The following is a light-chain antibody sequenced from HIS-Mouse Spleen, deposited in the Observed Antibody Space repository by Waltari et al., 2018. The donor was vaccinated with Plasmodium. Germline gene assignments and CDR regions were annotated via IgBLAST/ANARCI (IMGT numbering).Light chain of an antibody. J-gene: IGLJ2*01. V-gene: IGLV3-1*01. CDR3: QAWDSSTVV. CDR2: QVS. Sequence: SYELTQPPSVSVSPGQTASITCSGDKLGDKYACWYQQKPGQSPVLVIYQVSKRTSGIPERFSGSNSGNTATLLISGTQAMDEADYYCQAWDSSTVVFGGGTKLTVL. CDR1: KLGDKY.